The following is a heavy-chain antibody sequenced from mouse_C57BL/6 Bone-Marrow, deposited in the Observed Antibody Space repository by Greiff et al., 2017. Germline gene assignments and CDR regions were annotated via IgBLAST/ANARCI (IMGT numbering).Heavy chain of an antibody. CDR2: IDPSDSET. J-gene: IGHJ3*01. CDR1: GYTFTSYW. V-gene: IGHV1-52*01. D-gene: IGHD2-14*01. Sequence: QVQLQQPGAELVRPGSSVKLSCKASGYTFTSYWMHWVKQRPIQGLEWIGNIDPSDSETHYNQKFKDKATLTVDKSSSTAYMQLSSLTSEDSAVYYCARSYRAWCAYWGQGTLVTVSA. CDR3: ARSYRAWCAY.